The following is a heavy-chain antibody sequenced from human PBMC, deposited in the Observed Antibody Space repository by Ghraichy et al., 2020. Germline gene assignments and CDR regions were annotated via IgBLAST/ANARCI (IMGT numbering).Heavy chain of an antibody. V-gene: IGHV1-18*01. CDR3: ARDTRFLEWLLAYDAFDI. CDR2: ISAYNGNT. J-gene: IGHJ3*02. D-gene: IGHD3-3*01. Sequence: VKVSCKASGYTFTSYGISWVRQAPGQGLEWMGWISAYNGNTNYAQKLQGRVTMTTDTSTSTAYMELRSLRSDDTAVYYCARDTRFLEWLLAYDAFDIWGQGTMVTVSS. CDR1: GYTFTSYG.